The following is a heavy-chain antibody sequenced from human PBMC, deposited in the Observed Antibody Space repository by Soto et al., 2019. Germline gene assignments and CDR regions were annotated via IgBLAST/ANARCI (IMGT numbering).Heavy chain of an antibody. CDR2: IYSSGGT. D-gene: IGHD3-22*01. CDR3: ARESYYFDSDGYYYSFDY. V-gene: IGHV4-4*07. CDR1: GDSISGYF. Sequence: QVQLQESGPGLEKPSETLSLTCTVSGDSISGYFWSWIRQPAGKGLEWIWRIYSSGGTNYNPSLKSRVTMSLDTSNNQFSLKLSSVTAADTAVYYCARESYYFDSDGYYYSFDYWGQGTLVTVCS. J-gene: IGHJ4*02.